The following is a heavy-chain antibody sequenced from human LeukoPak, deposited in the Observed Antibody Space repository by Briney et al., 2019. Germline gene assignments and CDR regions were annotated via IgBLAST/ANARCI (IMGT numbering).Heavy chain of an antibody. J-gene: IGHJ4*02. D-gene: IGHD2-8*01. CDR1: GYTFTNYA. CDR2: INAGNGNT. V-gene: IGHV1-3*01. Sequence: ASVKVSCKASGYTFTNYAIHWVRQAPGQRLEWMAWINAGNGNTKYSQKFQGRVTVTRDTSASTAYMELSSLKSEDTALYYCARDLMVATGRPQPIDDWGQGTLVTVSS. CDR3: ARDLMVATGRPQPIDD.